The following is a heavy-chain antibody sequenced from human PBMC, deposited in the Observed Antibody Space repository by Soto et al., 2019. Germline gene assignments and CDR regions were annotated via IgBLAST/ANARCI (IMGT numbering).Heavy chain of an antibody. CDR3: AKDNYDSSAYPRNYVMDV. D-gene: IGHD3-22*01. CDR1: DFPFNNYA. J-gene: IGHJ6*02. V-gene: IGHV3-23*01. Sequence: WGSLLLSCAASDFPFNNYAMRWVRQAPGKGLEWVSGISGSGDTTYYADSVKGRFTISRDNSKNTLYLQMNRLRAEDTAAYYCAKDNYDSSAYPRNYVMDVWGQGTTVTVSS. CDR2: ISGSGDTT.